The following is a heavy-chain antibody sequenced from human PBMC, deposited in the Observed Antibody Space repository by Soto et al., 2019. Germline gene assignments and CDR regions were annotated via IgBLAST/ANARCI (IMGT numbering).Heavy chain of an antibody. CDR1: GIPVSSNY. Sequence: EVQLVESGGGLVQPGGSLRLSCVASGIPVSSNYMTWVRQAPGKGLEWVSVLHSGGDTYYANSVKSRFTISRHDSTNTVFLQMNSLTAEDTAVYYCAIDGPYYYASRMDVWGQGTTVTVSS. CDR2: LHSGGDT. V-gene: IGHV3-53*04. CDR3: AIDGPYYYASRMDV. D-gene: IGHD3-10*01. J-gene: IGHJ6*02.